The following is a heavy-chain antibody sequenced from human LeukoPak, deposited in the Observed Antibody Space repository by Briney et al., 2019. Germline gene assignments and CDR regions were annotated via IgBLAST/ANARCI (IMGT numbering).Heavy chain of an antibody. D-gene: IGHD3-22*01. CDR1: GYSFTSYW. V-gene: IGHV5-51*01. Sequence: GESLKISCKGSGYSFTSYWIGWVRQMPGKGLECMGIVHPGDSDTRYSPSFQGQVTISADKSISTAYLQWSSLKASDTATYYCARRYYYETTDFHDAFDIWGQGTKVTVSS. J-gene: IGHJ3*02. CDR3: ARRYYYETTDFHDAFDI. CDR2: VHPGDSDT.